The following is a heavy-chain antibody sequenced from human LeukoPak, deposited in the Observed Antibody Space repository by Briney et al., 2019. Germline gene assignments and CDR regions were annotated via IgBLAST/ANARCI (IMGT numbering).Heavy chain of an antibody. D-gene: IGHD6-13*01. Sequence: GGSLRLSCAASGFTFSNYTMHWVRQAPGKGLEYVSTITTNGGSTYYANSVKGRFTISRDISKNTLFLQMDSLRAENMAVYYCARAHSSSWYDPSDYWGQGTLVTVSS. CDR2: ITTNGGST. V-gene: IGHV3-64*01. J-gene: IGHJ4*02. CDR3: ARAHSSSWYDPSDY. CDR1: GFTFSNYT.